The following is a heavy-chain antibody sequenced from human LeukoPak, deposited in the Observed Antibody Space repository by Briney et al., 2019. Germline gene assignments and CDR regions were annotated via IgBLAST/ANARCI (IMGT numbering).Heavy chain of an antibody. D-gene: IGHD4-23*01. V-gene: IGHV3-21*01. CDR3: ARGRGGDNSNWFDP. CDR1: GFTFSDYS. Sequence: GGSLRLSCAASGFTFSDYSMNWVRQAPGKGLEWVSAIIKSGSHIYYADSVKGRFTISRDNANNSLYLQMTGLRAEDTAVYYCARGRGGDNSNWFDPWGPGTLVTVSS. J-gene: IGHJ5*02. CDR2: IIKSGSHI.